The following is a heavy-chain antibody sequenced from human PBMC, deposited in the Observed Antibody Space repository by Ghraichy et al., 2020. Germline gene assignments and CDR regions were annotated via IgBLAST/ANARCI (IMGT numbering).Heavy chain of an antibody. Sequence: SETLSLTCTVSGGSISSGGYYWSWIRQHPGKGLEWIGYIYYSGSTYYNPSLKSRVTISVDTSKNQFSLKLSSVTAADTAVYYCARRPEGYDFWSGYYTLYWYFDLWGRGTLVTVSS. CDR2: IYYSGST. J-gene: IGHJ2*01. D-gene: IGHD3-3*01. V-gene: IGHV4-31*03. CDR1: GGSISSGGYY. CDR3: ARRPEGYDFWSGYYTLYWYFDL.